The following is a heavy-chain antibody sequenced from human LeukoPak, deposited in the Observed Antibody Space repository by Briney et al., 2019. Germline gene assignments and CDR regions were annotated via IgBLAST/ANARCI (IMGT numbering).Heavy chain of an antibody. CDR1: GYTFTNYD. Sequence: ASVKVSCKASGYTFTNYDIIWVRQAPGQGLEWMGWISPYNGNPNYAQKVQGRVTMTRDTSISTAYMELSRLRSDDTAVYYCARDVVLLWFGVSYYYYGMDVWGQGTTVTVSS. D-gene: IGHD3-10*01. CDR3: ARDVVLLWFGVSYYYYGMDV. J-gene: IGHJ6*02. CDR2: ISPYNGNP. V-gene: IGHV1-18*01.